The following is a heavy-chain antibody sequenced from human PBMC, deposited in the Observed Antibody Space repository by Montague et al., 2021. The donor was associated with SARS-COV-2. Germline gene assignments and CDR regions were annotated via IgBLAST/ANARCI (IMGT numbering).Heavy chain of an antibody. D-gene: IGHD4-11*01. CDR2: INDRGVTNY. Sequence: SETLSLTCAVYGESFSGFFWSWIRQPPGKGLEWIAEINDRGVTNYNYNPSLGSRVTISADTSKNQFSLELRSVTAADTAVHYCARWDPQTLTVISLRGKSANDYWGQGTLVTVSS. J-gene: IGHJ4*02. V-gene: IGHV4-34*01. CDR3: ARWDPQTLTVISLRGKSANDY. CDR1: GESFSGFF.